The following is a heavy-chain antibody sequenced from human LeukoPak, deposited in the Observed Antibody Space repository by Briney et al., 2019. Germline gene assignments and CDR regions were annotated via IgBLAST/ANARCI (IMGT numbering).Heavy chain of an antibody. J-gene: IGHJ6*03. V-gene: IGHV4-34*01. CDR2: INHSGST. CDR3: ARRVGRYFGERAYYYNYMDV. CDR1: GGSFSGYY. D-gene: IGHD3-10*01. Sequence: SETLSLTCAVYGGSFSGYYWSWIRQPPGKGLEWIGEINHSGSTKYNPSLKSRVSISVDTSKSQFSLKLSSVTAADTAVYYCARRVGRYFGERAYYYNYMDVWGKGTTVTISS.